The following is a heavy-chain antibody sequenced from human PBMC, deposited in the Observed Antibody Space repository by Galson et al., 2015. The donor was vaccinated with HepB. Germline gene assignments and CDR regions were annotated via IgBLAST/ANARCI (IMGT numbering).Heavy chain of an antibody. CDR2: INFDGTST. CDR1: GFTFSNYW. Sequence: SLRLSCAASGFTFSNYWMHWVRQAPGKGLVWVSHINFDGTSTRYADSVKGRFTISRDNADNTLYLQMNSLRAEDTAVYYCTREFAFGCGSYSHWGQGTLVTVSS. D-gene: IGHD3-16*01. V-gene: IGHV3-74*01. CDR3: TREFAFGCGSYSH. J-gene: IGHJ4*02.